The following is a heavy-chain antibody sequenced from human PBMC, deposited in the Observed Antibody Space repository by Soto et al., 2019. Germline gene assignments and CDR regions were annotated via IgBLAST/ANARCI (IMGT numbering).Heavy chain of an antibody. D-gene: IGHD3-10*01. CDR1: GYTFTSYY. Sequence: ASVKVSCKASGYTFTSYYMHWVRQAPGQGLEWMGIINPSGGSTSYAQKFQGRVTMTRDKSTSTAYMELSSLRSEDTAIYYCASSYGSGYRAFDYWGQGALVTVSS. CDR3: ASSYGSGYRAFDY. V-gene: IGHV1-46*01. CDR2: INPSGGST. J-gene: IGHJ4*02.